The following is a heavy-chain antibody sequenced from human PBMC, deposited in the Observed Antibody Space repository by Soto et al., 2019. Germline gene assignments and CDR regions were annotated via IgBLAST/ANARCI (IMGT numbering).Heavy chain of an antibody. V-gene: IGHV4-39*01. CDR2: IYYSGST. D-gene: IGHD2-15*01. CDR1: GGSISSGGYF. CDR3: ARRAGGLLDY. Sequence: SETLSLTCTVSGGSISSGGYFWSWIRQPPGKDLEWIGNIYYSGSTYYNPSLKSRVTISVDTSKNQFSLKLSSVTAADTAVYYCARRAGGLLDYWDQGTLVTVSS. J-gene: IGHJ4*02.